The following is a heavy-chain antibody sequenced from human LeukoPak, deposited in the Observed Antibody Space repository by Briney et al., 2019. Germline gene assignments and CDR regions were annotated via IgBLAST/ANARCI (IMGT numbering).Heavy chain of an antibody. D-gene: IGHD3-9*01. CDR1: GFTFSSYW. Sequence: GGSLRLSCAASGFTFSSYWMSWVCQAPGKGLEWVANIKQDGSEKYYVDSVKGRFTISRDNAKNSLYLQMNSLRAEDTAVYYCARDWPLRYFDWLSFPFNYWGQGTLVTVSS. V-gene: IGHV3-7*01. CDR2: IKQDGSEK. J-gene: IGHJ4*02. CDR3: ARDWPLRYFDWLSFPFNY.